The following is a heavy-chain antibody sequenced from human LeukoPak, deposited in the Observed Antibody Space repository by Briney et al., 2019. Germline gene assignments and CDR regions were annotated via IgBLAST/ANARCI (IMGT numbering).Heavy chain of an antibody. CDR3: ARGVSGVTPP. Sequence: ASVKVSCKTSGYTFTSYDIRWVRQAPGQGPEWLGWINTNNGNTHYAQSLQDRVTLTTDTSTSTAYMELRSLKSDDTAVYYCARGVSGVTPPWGQGTLVIVSS. CDR2: INTNNGNT. CDR1: GYTFTSYD. V-gene: IGHV1-18*01. J-gene: IGHJ5*02. D-gene: IGHD4-23*01.